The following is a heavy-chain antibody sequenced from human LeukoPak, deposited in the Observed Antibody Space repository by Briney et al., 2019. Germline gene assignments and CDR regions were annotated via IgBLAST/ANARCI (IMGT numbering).Heavy chain of an antibody. CDR2: INPNSGGP. J-gene: IGHJ5*02. CDR3: ARDVSAGGTNWFDP. D-gene: IGHD3-16*01. V-gene: IGHV1-2*02. CDR1: GYTFTGYY. Sequence: ASVKVSCKASGYTFTGYYIHWVRQAPGQGLEWMGWINPNSGGPNYAQKFQGRVTMTRDTSISTAYMEMSRLRSDDTAAYYCARDVSAGGTNWFDPWGQGTLVTVSS.